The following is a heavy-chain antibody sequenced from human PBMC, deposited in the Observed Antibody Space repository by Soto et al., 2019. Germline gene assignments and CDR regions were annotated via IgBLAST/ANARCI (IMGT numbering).Heavy chain of an antibody. CDR1: GFTFSSYS. V-gene: IGHV3-21*01. CDR2: ISSSSSYI. CDR3: AKNPFEYSSSSFPSYYYYYMDV. D-gene: IGHD6-6*01. Sequence: GGSLRLSCAASGFTFSSYSMNWVRQAPGKGLEWVSSISSSSSYIYYADSVKGRFTISRDNAKNSLYLQMNSLRAEDTAVYYCAKNPFEYSSSSFPSYYYYYMDVWGKGTTVTVSS. J-gene: IGHJ6*03.